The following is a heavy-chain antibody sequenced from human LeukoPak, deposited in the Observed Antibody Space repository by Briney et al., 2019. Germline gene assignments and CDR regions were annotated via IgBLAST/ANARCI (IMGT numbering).Heavy chain of an antibody. V-gene: IGHV1-69*13. Sequence: SVKVSCKASGGTFSSYAISWVRQAPGQGLEWMGGIIPIFGTANYAQKFQGRVTITADESTSTAYMELSSLRSEDTAVYYCARDPFPSSSSGDYWGQGTLVTVSS. CDR1: GGTFSSYA. CDR2: IIPIFGTA. CDR3: ARDPFPSSSSGDY. J-gene: IGHJ4*02. D-gene: IGHD6-6*01.